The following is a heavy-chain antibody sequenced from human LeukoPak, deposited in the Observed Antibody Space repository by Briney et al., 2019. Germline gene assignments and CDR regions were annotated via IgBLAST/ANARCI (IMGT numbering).Heavy chain of an antibody. CDR3: ARASTGGIPPGRD. J-gene: IGHJ4*02. CDR2: ISSSSTI. CDR1: GFTFSSYS. Sequence: GGSLRLSCAASGFTFSSYSMNWVRQAPGKGLEWVSYISSSSTIYYADSVKGRFTISRDNSKNTLYLQMNSLRAEDTAVYYCARASTGGIPPGRDWGQGTLVTVSS. D-gene: IGHD3-16*01. V-gene: IGHV3-48*01.